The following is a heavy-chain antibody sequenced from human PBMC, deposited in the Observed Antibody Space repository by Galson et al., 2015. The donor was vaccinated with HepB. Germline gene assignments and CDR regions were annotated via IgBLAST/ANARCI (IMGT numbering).Heavy chain of an antibody. V-gene: IGHV3-30*03. J-gene: IGHJ4*02. CDR3: ARSARGGIAVVVPDY. CDR2: ISYDGSNK. D-gene: IGHD2-2*01. CDR1: GFTFSSYG. Sequence: SLRLSCAASGFTFSSYGMHWVRQAPGKGLEWVAVISYDGSNKYYADSVKGRFTISRDNSKNTLYLQMNSLRAEDTAVYYCARSARGGIAVVVPDYWGQGTLVTVSS.